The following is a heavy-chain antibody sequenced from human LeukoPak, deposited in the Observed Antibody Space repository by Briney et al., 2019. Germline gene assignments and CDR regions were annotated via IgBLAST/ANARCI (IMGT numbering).Heavy chain of an antibody. CDR1: GGSFSGYY. D-gene: IGHD3-22*01. CDR2: INHSGST. V-gene: IGHV4-34*01. CDR3: ARDYYDSSGYLWYFDL. J-gene: IGHJ2*01. Sequence: PSETLSLTCAVYGGSFSGYYWSWIRQPPGKGVEWLGEINHSGSTNYNPSLKSRVTISVDTSKNQFSPKLSSVTAADTAVYYCARDYYDSSGYLWYFDLWGRGTLVTVSS.